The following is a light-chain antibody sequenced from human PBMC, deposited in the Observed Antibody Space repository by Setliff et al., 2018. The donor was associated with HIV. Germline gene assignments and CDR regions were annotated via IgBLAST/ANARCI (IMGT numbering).Light chain of an antibody. V-gene: IGLV2-18*02. CDR2: EVN. CDR1: SSDVGSYNR. CDR3: SSYTSISTYV. Sequence: QSALTQPPSVPGSPGQSVTISCTGTSSDVGSYNRVSWYQQPPGTAPKLMIYEVNNRPSGVPDRFSGSKSGNTASLTISGLQAEDEADYYCSSYTSISTYVFGTGTKVT. J-gene: IGLJ1*01.